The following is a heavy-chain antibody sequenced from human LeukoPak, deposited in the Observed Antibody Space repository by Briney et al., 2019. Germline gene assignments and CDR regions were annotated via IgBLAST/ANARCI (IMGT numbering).Heavy chain of an antibody. CDR2: ISGSGGST. CDR1: GFTFSSYA. CDR3: AKDRSVGAINPSYDY. J-gene: IGHJ4*02. D-gene: IGHD1-26*01. V-gene: IGHV3-23*01. Sequence: PGGSLRLSCAASGFTFSSYAMSWVRQAPGKGLEWVSAISGSGGSTYYADSVKGRFTISRDNSKNTPYLQMNSLRAEDTAVYYCAKDRSVGAINPSYDYWGQGTLVTVSS.